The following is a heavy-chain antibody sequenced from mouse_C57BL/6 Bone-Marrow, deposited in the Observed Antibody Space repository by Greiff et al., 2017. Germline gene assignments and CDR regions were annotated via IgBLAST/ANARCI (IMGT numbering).Heavy chain of an antibody. CDR3: ARVRDYYGSSYPFAY. CDR1: GYTFTSYG. CDR2: IYPRSGNT. V-gene: IGHV1-81*01. Sequence: QVQLQQSGAELARPGASVKLSCKASGYTFTSYGISWVKQRTGQGLEWIGEIYPRSGNTYYNEKFKGKSTLTADKSSSTAYMELRSLTSEDSAVYFCARVRDYYGSSYPFAYGGQGTLVTVSA. D-gene: IGHD1-1*01. J-gene: IGHJ3*01.